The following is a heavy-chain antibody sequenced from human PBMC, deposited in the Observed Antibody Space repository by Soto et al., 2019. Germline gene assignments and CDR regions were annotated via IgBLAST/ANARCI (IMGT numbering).Heavy chain of an antibody. CDR1: GYTFTSYA. Sequence: ASVKVSCKASGYTFTSYAMHWVRQAPGQRLEWMGWINAGNGNTKYSQKFQGRVTITRDTSASTAYMELSSLRSDDTAVYYCARDKHYYGSGSYSQTPYDYWGQGTLVTVSS. CDR2: INAGNGNT. V-gene: IGHV1-3*01. J-gene: IGHJ4*02. CDR3: ARDKHYYGSGSYSQTPYDY. D-gene: IGHD3-10*01.